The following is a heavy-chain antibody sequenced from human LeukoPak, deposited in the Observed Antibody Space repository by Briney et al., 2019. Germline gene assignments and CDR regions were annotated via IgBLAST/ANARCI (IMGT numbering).Heavy chain of an antibody. V-gene: IGHV3-33*01. J-gene: IGHJ3*01. D-gene: IGHD2-21*01. CDR2: IWYDGSNK. Sequence: GGSLRLSCAASGFTFSSYGMHWVRQAPGKGLEWLAIIWYDGSNKYYADSVKGRFTISRDNSKNTLYLQMNSLRAEDTAVYYCARGLGHIVVVSAIPDWGQGTMVTVSS. CDR1: GFTFSSYG. CDR3: ARGLGHIVVVSAIPD.